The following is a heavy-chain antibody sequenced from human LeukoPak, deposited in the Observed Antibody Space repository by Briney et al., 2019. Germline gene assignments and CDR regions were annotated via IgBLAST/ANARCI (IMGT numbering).Heavy chain of an antibody. V-gene: IGHV4-34*01. Sequence: SETLSLTCGVYGESFSGYWSWIRQPPGKGLEWIGETYQSGSTKYNPSLKSRVTISVDRSNNQFSLKLNSVTAADTALYYCARSSPREYYYYYYYMDVWGKGTTVTVSS. CDR3: ARSSPREYYYYYYYMDV. CDR1: GESFSGY. CDR2: TYQSGST. J-gene: IGHJ6*03.